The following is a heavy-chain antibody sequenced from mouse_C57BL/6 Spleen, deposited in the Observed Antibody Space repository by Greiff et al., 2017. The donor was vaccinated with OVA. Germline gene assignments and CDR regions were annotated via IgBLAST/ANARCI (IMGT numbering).Heavy chain of an antibody. D-gene: IGHD1-1*01. CDR1: GYTFTSYG. CDR3: ARRGTTVVVPFDY. CDR2: IYPRSGNT. V-gene: IGHV1-81*01. J-gene: IGHJ2*01. Sequence: VQLQQSGAELARPGASVKLSCKASGYTFTSYGISRVKQRTGQGLEWIGEIYPRSGNTYYTEKFKGKATLTADKSSSTAYMELRSLTSEDSAVYFCARRGTTVVVPFDYWGQGTTLTVAS.